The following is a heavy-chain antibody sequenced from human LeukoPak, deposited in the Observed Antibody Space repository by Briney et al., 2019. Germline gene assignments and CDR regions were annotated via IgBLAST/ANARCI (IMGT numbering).Heavy chain of an antibody. Sequence: ASVKVSCKASGYTFTSYGISWVRQAPGQGLEWMGWISAYNGNTNYAQKLQGRVTMTTDTSTSTAYMELRSLRSDDTAVYYCASSVQYQLLRGYYYGMDVWGQGTTVTVSS. V-gene: IGHV1-18*01. CDR3: ASSVQYQLLRGYYYGMDV. D-gene: IGHD2-2*01. CDR1: GYTFTSYG. CDR2: ISAYNGNT. J-gene: IGHJ6*02.